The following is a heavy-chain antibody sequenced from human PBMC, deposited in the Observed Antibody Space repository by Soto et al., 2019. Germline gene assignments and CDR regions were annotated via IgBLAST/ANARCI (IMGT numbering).Heavy chain of an antibody. CDR3: AIGDGYHFDY. CDR1: GDSVSSISAA. J-gene: IGHJ4*02. Sequence: SQTLSLTCAISGDSVSSISAAWNWIRQSPSRGLEWLGRTYYRSKWNNDYSISVKSRITINPDTSKNHFSLQLNSVTPEDTAVYYCAIGDGYHFDYWGQGTLVTVSS. D-gene: IGHD5-12*01. CDR2: TYYRSKWNN. V-gene: IGHV6-1*01.